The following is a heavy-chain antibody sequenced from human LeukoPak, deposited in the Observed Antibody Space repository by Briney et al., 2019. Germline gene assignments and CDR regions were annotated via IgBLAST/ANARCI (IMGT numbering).Heavy chain of an antibody. Sequence: GGSLRLSCAASGFTFNNYAMNWVRQTPGGRLEWVSFIGISSGPLLYADSVKGRFTMSRDNAKASVYLQMNRLRAEDTAVYYCARAKGYTSSYSFDYWGQGILVTVSS. J-gene: IGHJ4*02. CDR2: IGISSGPL. CDR3: ARAKGYTSSYSFDY. D-gene: IGHD3-10*01. CDR1: GFTFNNYA. V-gene: IGHV3-48*04.